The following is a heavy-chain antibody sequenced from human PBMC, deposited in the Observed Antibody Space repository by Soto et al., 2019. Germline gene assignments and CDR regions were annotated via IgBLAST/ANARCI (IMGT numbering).Heavy chain of an antibody. CDR2: IYTSGST. V-gene: IGHV4-4*07. Sequence: SATLSLTSHVSGGYIGNYDLSWVGQPAGKPLEWIGRIYTSGSTNYNPSLKSRASMSVDTSKNQFSLEVTSVTAADTAVYYCASEGASGFGMDVWGLGTTVTVSS. CDR3: ASEGASGFGMDV. CDR1: GGYIGNYD. J-gene: IGHJ6*02. D-gene: IGHD1-26*01.